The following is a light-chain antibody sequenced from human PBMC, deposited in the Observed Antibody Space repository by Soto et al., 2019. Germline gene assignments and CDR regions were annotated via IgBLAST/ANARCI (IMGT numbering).Light chain of an antibody. V-gene: IGLV2-14*01. Sequence: QSALTQPASVSGSPGQSITISCTGTSSDVGGYNDVSWYQQHPGKAPKLMIYEVSNRPSGVSNRFSGSKSGNTASLTISGLQAEDEADYYCSSYTSSSTPGVFGGGTKVTVL. CDR3: SSYTSSSTPGV. CDR1: SSDVGGYND. CDR2: EVS. J-gene: IGLJ3*02.